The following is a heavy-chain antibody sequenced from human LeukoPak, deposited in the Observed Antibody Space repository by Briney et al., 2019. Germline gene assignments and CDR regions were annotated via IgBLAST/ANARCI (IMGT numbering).Heavy chain of an antibody. V-gene: IGHV1-69*13. D-gene: IGHD4-23*01. Sequence: GASVKVSCKASGGTFISYAISWVRQAPGQGLEWMGGIIPIFGTANYAQKFQGRVTITADESTSTAYMELSGLRSEDTAVYYCARLGPYGGNSDYWGQGTLVTVSS. CDR2: IIPIFGTA. J-gene: IGHJ4*02. CDR1: GGTFISYA. CDR3: ARLGPYGGNSDY.